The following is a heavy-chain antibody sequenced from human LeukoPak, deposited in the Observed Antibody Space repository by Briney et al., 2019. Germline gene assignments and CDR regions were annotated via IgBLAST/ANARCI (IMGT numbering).Heavy chain of an antibody. D-gene: IGHD4-17*01. CDR3: AREPTVTLLGYFDY. J-gene: IGHJ4*02. CDR2: INPNSGGST. Sequence: ASVKVSCKASGYTFTGYYMHWVRQAPGQGLEWMGRINPNSGGSTSYAQKFQGRVTMTRDTSTSTVYMELSSLRSEDTAVYYCAREPTVTLLGYFDYWGQGTLVTVSS. V-gene: IGHV1-46*01. CDR1: GYTFTGYY.